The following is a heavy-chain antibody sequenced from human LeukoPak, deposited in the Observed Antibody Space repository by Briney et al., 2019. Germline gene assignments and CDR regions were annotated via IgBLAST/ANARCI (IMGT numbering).Heavy chain of an antibody. CDR3: GRGENWLAEYFAH. D-gene: IGHD6-19*01. V-gene: IGHV4-30-2*01. CDR2: IYHSGST. J-gene: IGHJ1*01. Sequence: SETLSLTCTVSGGSISSGGYYWSWIRQPPGKGLEWIGYIYHSGSTYYNPSLKSRVTISVDRSKNQFSLKLSSVTAADTAIYYGGRGENWLAEYFAHWGGATLISVSS. CDR1: GGSISSGGYY.